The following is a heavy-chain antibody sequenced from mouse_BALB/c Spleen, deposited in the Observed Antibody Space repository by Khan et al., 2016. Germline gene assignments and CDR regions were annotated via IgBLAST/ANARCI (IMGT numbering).Heavy chain of an antibody. V-gene: IGHV2-4-1*01. CDR1: GFSLTTFG. Sequence: QVQLQQSGPGLVQPSQSLSITCTVSGFSLTTFGVHWVRQSPGKGLEWLGVIWNGGNTDYNAAFRSRLSINKDNSKSQVFLKMNSLQADDTAIYYCARRGGSYGNYGFAYWGQGTLVTVSA. D-gene: IGHD2-1*01. J-gene: IGHJ3*01. CDR3: ARRGGSYGNYGFAY. CDR2: IWNGGNT.